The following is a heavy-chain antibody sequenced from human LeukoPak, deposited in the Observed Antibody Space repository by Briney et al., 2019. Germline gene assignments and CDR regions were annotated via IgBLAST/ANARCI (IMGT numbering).Heavy chain of an antibody. V-gene: IGHV4-39*01. CDR3: ARSWGDYGDSFDY. CDR1: GGSISSSSYY. Sequence: KTSETLSLTCTVSGGSISSSSYYWGWIRQPPGKGLEWIGSIYYSGSTYYNPSLKSRVTISVDTSKNQFSLKLSSVTAADTAVYYCARSWGDYGDSFDYWGQGTLVTVSS. J-gene: IGHJ4*02. D-gene: IGHD4-17*01. CDR2: IYYSGST.